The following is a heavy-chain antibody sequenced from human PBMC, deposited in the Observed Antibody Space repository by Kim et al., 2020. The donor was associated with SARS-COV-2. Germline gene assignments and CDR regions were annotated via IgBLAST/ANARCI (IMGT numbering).Heavy chain of an antibody. V-gene: IGHV3-21*01. J-gene: IGHJ6*02. CDR1: GFTFSSYS. CDR2: ISSSSSYI. Sequence: GGSLRLSCAASGFTFSSYSMNWVRQAPGKGLEWVSSISSSSSYIYYADSVKGRFTISRDNAKNSLYLQMNSLRAEDTAVYYCARDLCSSTSCYRRYYYGMDVWGQGTTVTVSS. CDR3: ARDLCSSTSCYRRYYYGMDV. D-gene: IGHD2-2*02.